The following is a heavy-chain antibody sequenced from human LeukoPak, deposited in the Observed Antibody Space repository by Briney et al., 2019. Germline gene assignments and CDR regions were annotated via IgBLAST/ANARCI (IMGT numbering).Heavy chain of an antibody. J-gene: IGHJ4*02. Sequence: GGSLRLSCAASGFTFSSYWMPWVRQAPGKGLVWVSRINSDGSSTSYADSVKGRFTISRDNAKNTLYLQMNSLRAEDTAVYYCATIAAAGRVDYWGQGTLVTVSS. CDR2: INSDGSST. D-gene: IGHD6-13*01. CDR1: GFTFSSYW. CDR3: ATIAAAGRVDY. V-gene: IGHV3-74*01.